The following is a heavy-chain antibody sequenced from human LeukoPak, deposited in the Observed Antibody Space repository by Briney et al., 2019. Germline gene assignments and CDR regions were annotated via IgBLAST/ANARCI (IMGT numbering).Heavy chain of an antibody. J-gene: IGHJ6*02. CDR2: VYHSGST. Sequence: PSETLSLTCTVSGGSISGYSWTWIRQPPGKGLEWIGHVYHSGSTDYNPSLRSRVAISVDTPKNQFSLSLTSVTAADTAVYYCARAPYTGGYYSTPSYQYGMDVWGQGTTVTVSS. V-gene: IGHV4-59*01. CDR3: ARAPYTGGYYSTPSYQYGMDV. CDR1: GGSISGYS. D-gene: IGHD3-22*01.